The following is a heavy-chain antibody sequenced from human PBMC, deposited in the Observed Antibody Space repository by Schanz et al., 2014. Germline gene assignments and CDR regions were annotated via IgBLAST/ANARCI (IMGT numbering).Heavy chain of an antibody. D-gene: IGHD2-15*01. V-gene: IGHV3-23*01. Sequence: FLHPFFSLLLSFSSSFFPFPTYSLIFFLHSPFKGLEWVSLISDSGDTAYYADSVKGRFTISRDNCKGALYLQMSSLRAEDTAVYYCAKSLESCPGGRCSRGYFDYWGQGTLVNVSS. CDR1: FFPFPTYS. CDR3: AKSLESCPGGRCSRGYFDY. CDR2: ISDSGDTA. J-gene: IGHJ4*02.